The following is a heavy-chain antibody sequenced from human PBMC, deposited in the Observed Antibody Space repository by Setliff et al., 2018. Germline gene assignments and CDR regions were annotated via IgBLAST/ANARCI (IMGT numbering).Heavy chain of an antibody. V-gene: IGHV3-30*03. CDR2: ISYDGSNK. D-gene: IGHD2-15*01. CDR3: VRTCSGSGCYAGLES. Sequence: PGGSLRLSCAASGFTFSSYGMHWVRQAPGKGLEWVAVISYDGSNKYYADSVKGRFTISRDNAKNSLYLQMNSLRAEDTAVYYCVRTCSGSGCYAGLESWGQGTPVTVSS. CDR1: GFTFSSYG. J-gene: IGHJ4*02.